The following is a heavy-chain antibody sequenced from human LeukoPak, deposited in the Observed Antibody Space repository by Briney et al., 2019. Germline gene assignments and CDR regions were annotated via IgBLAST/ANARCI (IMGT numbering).Heavy chain of an antibody. Sequence: SETLSLTCTVSGGSISSGDYYWSWIRQPPGKGLEWIGYIYYSGSTYYNPSLKSRVTMSVDTSKNQFSLKLSSVTAADTAVYYCARGSWNYYYYYMDVWGKGTTVTVSS. V-gene: IGHV4-30-4*08. CDR2: IYYSGST. D-gene: IGHD6-13*01. CDR3: ARGSWNYYYYYMDV. J-gene: IGHJ6*03. CDR1: GGSISSGDYY.